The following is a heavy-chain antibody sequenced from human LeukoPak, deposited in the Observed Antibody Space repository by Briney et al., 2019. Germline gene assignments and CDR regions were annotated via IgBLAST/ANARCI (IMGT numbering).Heavy chain of an antibody. D-gene: IGHD5-12*01. Sequence: GGSLRLSCAASGFTFSSYAMNWVRQTPGKGLEWVSAISGTGGSTYYADSVKGRFTISRENAKNSLYLQMSSLRAGDTAVYYCARGSSGYDIDYWGQGTLVTVSS. CDR2: ISGTGGST. CDR1: GFTFSSYA. CDR3: ARGSSGYDIDY. V-gene: IGHV3-23*01. J-gene: IGHJ4*02.